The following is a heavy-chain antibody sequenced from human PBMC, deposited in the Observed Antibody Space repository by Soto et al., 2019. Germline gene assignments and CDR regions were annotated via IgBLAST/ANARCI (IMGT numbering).Heavy chain of an antibody. J-gene: IGHJ4*02. Sequence: GGSLRLSCAASGFTFISYAMSWVRQAPGKGLEWVSGIGGSGSSTFYADSVKGRFTISRDNSKNTLYLQMNSLRAEDTAVYHCAKVSTGYYYYFDSWGRGTLVTVSS. D-gene: IGHD3-9*01. CDR1: GFTFISYA. V-gene: IGHV3-23*01. CDR3: AKVSTGYYYYFDS. CDR2: IGGSGSST.